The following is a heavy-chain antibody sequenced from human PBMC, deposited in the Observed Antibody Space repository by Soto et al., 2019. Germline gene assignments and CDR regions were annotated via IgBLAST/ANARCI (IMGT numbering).Heavy chain of an antibody. V-gene: IGHV4-31*03. Sequence: QVQLQESGPGLVKPSQTLSLTCTVSGGSISSGGYYWSWIRQHPGKGLEWIGYIYYSGSTYYNPSLNSRVTKSVDTSKNQFSLKLSSVTAADTAVYYCAREALHYDILTGYYPYNWFDPWGQGTLVTVSS. CDR2: IYYSGST. CDR3: AREALHYDILTGYYPYNWFDP. CDR1: GGSISSGGYY. D-gene: IGHD3-9*01. J-gene: IGHJ5*02.